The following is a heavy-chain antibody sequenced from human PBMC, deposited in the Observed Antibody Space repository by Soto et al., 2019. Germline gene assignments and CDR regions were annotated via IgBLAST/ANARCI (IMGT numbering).Heavy chain of an antibody. Sequence: QVQLVQSGAEVKKPGSSVKVSCKASGGTFSSYAISWVRQAPGQGLEWMGGIIPIFGTANYAQKFQGRVTITADESTSTAYMELSSLRSEDTAMYYCARPGCSGGSCYSNYYYGMDVWGQGTTVTVSS. D-gene: IGHD2-15*01. J-gene: IGHJ6*02. CDR3: ARPGCSGGSCYSNYYYGMDV. CDR2: IIPIFGTA. V-gene: IGHV1-69*01. CDR1: GGTFSSYA.